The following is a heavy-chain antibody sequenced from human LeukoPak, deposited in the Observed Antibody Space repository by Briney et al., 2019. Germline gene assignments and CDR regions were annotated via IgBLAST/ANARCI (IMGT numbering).Heavy chain of an antibody. Sequence: PSETLSLTCAVYGGSFSGYYWSWIRQPPGKGLEWIGEINHSGSTNYNPSLKSRVTISVDTSKNQFSLKLSSVTAADTAVYYCARRATVVTPYYFDYWGQGTLVTVSS. D-gene: IGHD4-23*01. CDR3: ARRATVVTPYYFDY. J-gene: IGHJ4*02. V-gene: IGHV4-34*01. CDR1: GGSFSGYY. CDR2: INHSGST.